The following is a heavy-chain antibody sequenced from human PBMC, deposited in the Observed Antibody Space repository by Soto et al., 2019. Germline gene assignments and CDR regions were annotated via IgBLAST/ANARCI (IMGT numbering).Heavy chain of an antibody. CDR2: ISAYNGNT. D-gene: IGHD2-15*01. J-gene: IGHJ6*02. CDR3: ARLKVVAATYYYYGMDV. CDR1: GYTFTSYG. V-gene: IGHV1-18*01. Sequence: ASVKVSCKASGYTFTSYGISWVRQAPGQGLEWMGWISAYNGNTNYAQKLQGRVTMTTDTSTSTAYMELRSLRSDDTAVYYCARLKVVAATYYYYGMDVWGQGTTVTVS.